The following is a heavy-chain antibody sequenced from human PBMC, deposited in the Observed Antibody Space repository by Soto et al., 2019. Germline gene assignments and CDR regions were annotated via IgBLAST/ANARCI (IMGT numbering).Heavy chain of an antibody. V-gene: IGHV1-46*03. J-gene: IGHJ1*01. CDR2: INPSGVST. Sequence: QVQLVQSGAEVTEPGASVKVSCKASGFTFTWYYMHWVRQAPGQGLEWMGIINPSGVSTSYAQKSQGRVTMTRDTSTSTVYMELSSLRSEDSAVYYCTRTKTNQNAEYFEYWCQGTLVSVSS. CDR1: GFTFTWYY. CDR3: TRTKTNQNAEYFEY.